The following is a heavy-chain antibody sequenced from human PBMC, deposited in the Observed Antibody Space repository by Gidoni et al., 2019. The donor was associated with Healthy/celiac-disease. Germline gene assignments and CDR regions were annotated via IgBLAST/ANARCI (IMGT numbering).Heavy chain of an antibody. J-gene: IGHJ6*03. D-gene: IGHD3-3*01. CDR3: ARDILAWLSYYYYYYMDV. Sequence: GLEWVANIKQDGSEKYYVDSVKGRFTISRDNAKNSLYLQMNSLRAEDTAVYYCARDILAWLSYYYYYYMDVWGKGTTVTVSS. V-gene: IGHV3-7*01. CDR2: IKQDGSEK.